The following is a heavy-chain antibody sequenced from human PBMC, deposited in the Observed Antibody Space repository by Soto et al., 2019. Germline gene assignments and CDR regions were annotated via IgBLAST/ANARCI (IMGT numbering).Heavy chain of an antibody. J-gene: IGHJ4*02. Sequence: QVQLVQSGAEVKKPGSSVKVSCKASGGTFSSYAISWVRQAPGQGLEWMGGIIPIFGTANYAQNFQGRVKITSHESTSTAYMDLRSLSSDDTAVNYGARDSTAMVPYFDYRGQGTLVTV. CDR3: ARDSTAMVPYFDY. D-gene: IGHD5-18*01. CDR2: IIPIFGTA. V-gene: IGHV1-69*01. CDR1: GGTFSSYA.